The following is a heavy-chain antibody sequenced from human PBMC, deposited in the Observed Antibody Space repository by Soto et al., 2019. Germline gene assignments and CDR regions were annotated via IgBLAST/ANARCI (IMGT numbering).Heavy chain of an antibody. CDR2: IYPGDSDT. CDR1: GYSFTSYW. J-gene: IGHJ6*03. V-gene: IGHV5-51*01. D-gene: IGHD2-15*01. Sequence: GESLKISCKGSGYSFTSYWIGWVRQMPGKGLEWMGIIYPGDSDTRYSPSFQGQVTISADKSISTAYLQWSSLKASDTAMYYCARRYRYCSGGSCYNDYYYYMDVWGKGTTVTVSS. CDR3: ARRYRYCSGGSCYNDYYYYMDV.